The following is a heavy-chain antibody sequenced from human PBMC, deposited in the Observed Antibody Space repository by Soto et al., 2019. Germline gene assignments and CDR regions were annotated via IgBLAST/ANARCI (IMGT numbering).Heavy chain of an antibody. Sequence: PGESLKISCKASGYTFTSYWITWVRQMPGKGLEWMGRIDPSDSSTKYSPSFQGHVTISTDKSITTAHLQWTSLKVSDTAIYYCAATGYTYGYPFDHWGQGTQVTVSS. J-gene: IGHJ4*02. CDR2: IDPSDSST. CDR1: GYTFTSYW. CDR3: AATGYTYGYPFDH. V-gene: IGHV5-10-1*01. D-gene: IGHD5-18*01.